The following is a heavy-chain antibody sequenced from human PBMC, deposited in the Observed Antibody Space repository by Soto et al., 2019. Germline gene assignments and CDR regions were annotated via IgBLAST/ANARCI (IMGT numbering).Heavy chain of an antibody. J-gene: IGHJ6*03. CDR1: GFTFSSYS. Sequence: GGSLRLSCAASGFTFSSYSMNWVRQAPGKGLEWVSYISSSSSTIYYADSVKGRFTISRDNAKNSLYLQMNSLRAEDTAVYYCARVAGSYSSQRNGYYYYMDVWGKGTTVTVSS. CDR3: ARVAGSYSSQRNGYYYYMDV. CDR2: ISSSSSTI. V-gene: IGHV3-48*01. D-gene: IGHD6-13*01.